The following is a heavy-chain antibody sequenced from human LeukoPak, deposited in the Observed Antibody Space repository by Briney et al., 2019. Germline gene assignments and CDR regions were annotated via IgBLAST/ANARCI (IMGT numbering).Heavy chain of an antibody. D-gene: IGHD6-13*01. CDR1: GFTFSSYA. CDR2: ISYDGSNK. V-gene: IGHV3-30*04. CDR3: ARGIAETAGEYLDY. J-gene: IGHJ4*02. Sequence: PGRSLRLSCAASGFTFSSYAMHWVRQAPGKGLEWVAVISYDGSNKYYADSVKGRFTISRDNSKNTLYLQMNSLRAEDTAVYYCARGIAETAGEYLDYWGQGTLVTVSS.